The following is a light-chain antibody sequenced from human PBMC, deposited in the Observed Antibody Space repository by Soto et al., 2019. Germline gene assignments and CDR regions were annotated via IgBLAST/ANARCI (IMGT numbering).Light chain of an antibody. CDR3: ATWDDGVQGVL. V-gene: IGLV1-44*01. Sequence: QSVLTQPPSVSATPGQKVSISCSGSSANIESHAVDWYQHFPGTAPKLVIYSNNERPSGVPDRFSGSKSGTSASLAINGLQSEDEADYYCATWDDGVQGVLFGGGTQLTVL. CDR1: SANIESHA. CDR2: SNN. J-gene: IGLJ2*01.